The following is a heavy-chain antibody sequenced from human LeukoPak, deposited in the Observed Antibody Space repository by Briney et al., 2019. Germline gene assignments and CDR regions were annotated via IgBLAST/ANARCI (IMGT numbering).Heavy chain of an antibody. CDR2: INPNSGGT. CDR3: ARSLRVYNWFDP. CDR1: GYTFTGYY. J-gene: IGHJ5*02. D-gene: IGHD6-13*01. Sequence: GASVKVSCKASGYTFTGYYMHWVRQAPGQGLEWMGRINPNSGGTNYAQKFQGRVTTTRDTSISTAYMELSRLRSDDTAVYYCARSLRVYNWFDPWGQGTLVTVSS. V-gene: IGHV1-2*06.